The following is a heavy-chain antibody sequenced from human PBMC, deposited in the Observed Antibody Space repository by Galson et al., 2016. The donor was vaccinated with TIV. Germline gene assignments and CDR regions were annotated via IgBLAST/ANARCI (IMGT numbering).Heavy chain of an antibody. CDR3: AKDKQWVADCGDY. J-gene: IGHJ4*02. Sequence: SLRLSCAASGFTFSAYAMTWVRQAPGKGLEWVSGVNGGGTTYYADSVKGRFTISRENSKNTLYLQMNNLRAEDTAVYYCAKDKQWVADCGDYWGQGILVTVSS. CDR1: GFTFSAYA. V-gene: IGHV3-23*01. D-gene: IGHD2-21*01. CDR2: VNGGGTT.